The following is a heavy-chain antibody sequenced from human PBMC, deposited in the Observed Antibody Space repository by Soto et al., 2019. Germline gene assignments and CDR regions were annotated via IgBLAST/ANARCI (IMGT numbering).Heavy chain of an antibody. CDR2: ISAYSGNT. Sequence: QVQLVQSGDEVREPGFSVKVSCKASGYIFVNYGIAWVRQAPGQGLEWMGWISAYSGNTHYASKGQARLTKTTTTSTSTAYMNLGSLKSDDPAVYYCAMVDNYVTPTPQDVWGKGTTVTVSS. CDR3: AMVDNYVTPTPQDV. CDR1: GYIFVNYG. J-gene: IGHJ6*04. V-gene: IGHV1-18*01. D-gene: IGHD3-16*01.